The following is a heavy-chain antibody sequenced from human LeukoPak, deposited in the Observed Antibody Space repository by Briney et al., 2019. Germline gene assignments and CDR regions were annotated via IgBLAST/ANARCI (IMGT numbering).Heavy chain of an antibody. D-gene: IGHD6-19*01. J-gene: IGHJ4*02. CDR2: INPNSGGT. CDR3: ARTDSSGWYRIDY. V-gene: IGHV1-2*02. CDR1: GYTFTGYY. Sequence: ASVKVSCKASGYTFTGYYVHWVRQAPGQGLEWMGWINPNSGGTNYAQKFQGRVTMTRDTSISTAYMELGRLRSDDTAVYYCARTDSSGWYRIDYWGQGTLVTVSS.